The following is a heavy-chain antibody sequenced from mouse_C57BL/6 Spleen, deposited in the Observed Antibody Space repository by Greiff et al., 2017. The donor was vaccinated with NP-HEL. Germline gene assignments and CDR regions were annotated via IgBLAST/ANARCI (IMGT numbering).Heavy chain of an antibody. CDR3: ARSKNGPGILDY. Sequence: QVQLQQPGAELVRPGTSVKLSCKASGYTFTSYWMHWVKQRPGQGLEWIGVIDPSDSYTNYNQKFKGKATLTVDTSSSTAYMQLSSLTSEDSAVYYCARSKNGPGILDYWGQGTTLTVSS. CDR2: IDPSDSYT. V-gene: IGHV1-59*01. J-gene: IGHJ2*01. CDR1: GYTFTSYW.